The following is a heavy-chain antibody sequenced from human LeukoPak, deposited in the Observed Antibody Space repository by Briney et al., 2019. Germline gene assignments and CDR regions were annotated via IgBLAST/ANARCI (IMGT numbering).Heavy chain of an antibody. CDR1: GGSISSGGYY. V-gene: IGHV4-31*03. CDR2: IYYSGST. D-gene: IGHD5-18*01. Sequence: SQTLSLTCTVSGGSISSGGYYWSWIRQHPGKGLEWIGYIYYSGSTYYNPSLKSRVTISVDTSKNQFSPKLSSVTAADTAVYYCARDSYSYGYIDYWGQGTLVTVSS. CDR3: ARDSYSYGYIDY. J-gene: IGHJ4*02.